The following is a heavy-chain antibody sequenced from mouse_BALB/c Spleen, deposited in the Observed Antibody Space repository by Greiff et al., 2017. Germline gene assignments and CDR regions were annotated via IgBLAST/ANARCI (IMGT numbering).Heavy chain of an antibody. Sequence: VKLMESGPELVRPGASVKMSCKASGYTFTSYWMHWVKQRPGQGLEWIGMIDPSNSETRLNQKFKDKATLNVDKSSNTAYMQLSSLTSEDSAVYCCARRGGFDYDDPFAYWGQGTLVTVSA. D-gene: IGHD2-4*01. CDR3: ARRGGFDYDDPFAY. V-gene: IGHV1S127*01. CDR1: GYTFTSYW. J-gene: IGHJ3*01. CDR2: IDPSNSET.